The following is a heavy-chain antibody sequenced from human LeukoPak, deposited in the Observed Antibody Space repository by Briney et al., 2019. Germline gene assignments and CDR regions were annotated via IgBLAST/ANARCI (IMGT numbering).Heavy chain of an antibody. CDR2: IIPIFGTA. CDR3: ARSAVTTPITFGY. Sequence: ASVKVSCKASGGTFSSYAISWVRQAPGQGLEWMGGIIPIFGTANYAQNFQGRVTITADKSTSTAYMELSSLRSEDTAVYYCARSAVTTPITFGYWGQGTLVTVSS. J-gene: IGHJ4*02. CDR1: GGTFSSYA. D-gene: IGHD4-17*01. V-gene: IGHV1-69*06.